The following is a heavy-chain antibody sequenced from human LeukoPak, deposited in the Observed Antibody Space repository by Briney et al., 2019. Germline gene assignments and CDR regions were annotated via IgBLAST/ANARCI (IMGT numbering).Heavy chain of an antibody. CDR2: ISWNSGSI. Sequence: GRSLRLSCAASAFTFDDYAMHWVRQAPGKGLEWVSGISWNSGSIGYADSVKGRFTISRDNAKNSPYLQMNSLRAEDTALYYCAKAPSWYRSYFDYWGQGTLVTVSS. J-gene: IGHJ4*02. CDR3: AKAPSWYRSYFDY. D-gene: IGHD6-13*01. CDR1: AFTFDDYA. V-gene: IGHV3-9*01.